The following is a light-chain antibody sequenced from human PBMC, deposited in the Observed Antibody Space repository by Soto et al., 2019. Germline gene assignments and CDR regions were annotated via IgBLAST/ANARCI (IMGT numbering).Light chain of an antibody. J-gene: IGKJ5*01. Sequence: EIVLTQSPATLSLSPGERATLSCRASQSVGSYLAWYQQTPGQAPRLLIHGATSRAPGVPDMFSGGDAGTVFTLTIRRLEPEYFAFYYHQHYTGPPTFGQGTRVEIK. CDR1: QSVGSY. CDR2: GAT. CDR3: QHYTGPPT. V-gene: IGKV3-20*01.